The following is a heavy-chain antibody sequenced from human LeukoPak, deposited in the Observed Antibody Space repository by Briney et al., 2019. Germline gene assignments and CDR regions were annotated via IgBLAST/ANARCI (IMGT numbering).Heavy chain of an antibody. CDR2: IYHSGST. D-gene: IGHD3-10*01. V-gene: IGHV4/OR15-8*01. CDR3: ARTSRINMVLDP. Sequence: SETLSLTCGVSGGSISNTNWWTWVRQPPGKGLEWIGEIYHSGSTNYNPSLKSRVAISVDKSKNQFSLKLSSVTAADTAVYYCARTSRINMVLDPWGQGTLVTVSS. CDR1: GGSISNTNW. J-gene: IGHJ5*02.